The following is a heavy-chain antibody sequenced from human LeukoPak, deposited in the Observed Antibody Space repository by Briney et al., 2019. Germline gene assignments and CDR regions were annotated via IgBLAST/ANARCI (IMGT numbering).Heavy chain of an antibody. CDR1: GFTFSSYW. CDR3: AREGCSGGSCYHNWFDP. J-gene: IGHJ5*02. Sequence: GGSLGLSCAASGFTFSSYWMSWVRQAPGKGLEWVANINQDGSEKYYVDSVKGRFTISRDNSKNSLYLQMNSLRAEDTAVYYCAREGCSGGSCYHNWFDPWGQGTLVTVSS. V-gene: IGHV3-7*01. D-gene: IGHD2-15*01. CDR2: INQDGSEK.